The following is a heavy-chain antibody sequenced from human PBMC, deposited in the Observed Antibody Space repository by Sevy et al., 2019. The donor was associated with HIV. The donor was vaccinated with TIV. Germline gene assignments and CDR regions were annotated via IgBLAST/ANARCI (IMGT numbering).Heavy chain of an antibody. D-gene: IGHD5-12*01. CDR2: IYYNGHT. Sequence: SETLSLTCSVSGGTIVSSGHYWGWIRQTPGKWLEWIGSIYYNGHTYYNPSLKSRLTISIDTSKNQFSLNLGSVTAADTGLYFCAREAGGYDYDYGLDVWGQGTTVTVSS. V-gene: IGHV4-39*02. CDR1: GGTIVSSGHY. CDR3: AREAGGYDYDYGLDV. J-gene: IGHJ6*02.